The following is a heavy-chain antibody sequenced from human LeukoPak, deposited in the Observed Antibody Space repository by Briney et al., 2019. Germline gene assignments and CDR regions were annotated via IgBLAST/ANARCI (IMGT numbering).Heavy chain of an antibody. J-gene: IGHJ4*02. D-gene: IGHD6-19*01. CDR2: IKGDGSDK. CDR3: ARIGGSVDIGWFFDY. V-gene: IGHV3-7*01. CDR1: GFTFINYW. Sequence: GGSLRLSCAASGFTFINYWMSWVRQAPGKELEGVANIKGDGSDKLFLDSLRGRFTISRDNAKNSLYLQMNNLRAEDTAVYYCARIGGSVDIGWFFDYWGQGTLVTVSS.